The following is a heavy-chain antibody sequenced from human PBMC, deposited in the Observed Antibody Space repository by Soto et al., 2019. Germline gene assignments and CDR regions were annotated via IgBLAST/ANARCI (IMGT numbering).Heavy chain of an antibody. J-gene: IGHJ4*02. D-gene: IGHD3-3*01. CDR2: IYNGGST. CDR3: ARAPVGLDTISYFDY. CDR1: AGSPRRDTFH. Sequence: PSETLPHTCTVSAGSPRRDTFHLGRLRRPPGKGLEWIGYIYNGGSTYYRPSLESRMHMSLDATRNHYSLRLTSVTAADTAVYFCARAPVGLDTISYFDYWGQGKLVTVS. V-gene: IGHV4-30-4*01.